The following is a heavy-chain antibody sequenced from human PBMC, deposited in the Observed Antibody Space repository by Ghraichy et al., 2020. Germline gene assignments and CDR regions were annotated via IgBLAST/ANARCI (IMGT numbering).Heavy chain of an antibody. CDR3: ARGCRGCGEFVHYYYYMDV. CDR1: GGSISSYY. J-gene: IGHJ6*03. Sequence: SQTLSLTCTVSGGSISSYYWSWIRQPPGKGLEWIGYIYYSGSTNYNPSLKSRVTISVDTSKNQFSLKLSSVTAADTAVYYCARGCRGCGEFVHYYYYMDVWGKGTTVTVSS. CDR2: IYYSGST. D-gene: IGHD3-10*01. V-gene: IGHV4-59*01.